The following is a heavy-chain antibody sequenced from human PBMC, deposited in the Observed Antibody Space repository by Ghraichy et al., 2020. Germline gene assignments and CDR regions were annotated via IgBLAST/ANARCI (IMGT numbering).Heavy chain of an antibody. CDR2: INHSGST. CDR3: ARGISGPSWLRLYDAFDI. Sequence: SETLSLTCAVYGGSFSGYYWSWIRQPPGKGLEWIGEINHSGSTNYNPSLKSRVTISVDTSKNQFSLKLSSVTAADTAVYYCARGISGPSWLRLYDAFDIWGQGTMVTVSS. CDR1: GGSFSGYY. D-gene: IGHD5-12*01. J-gene: IGHJ3*02. V-gene: IGHV4-34*01.